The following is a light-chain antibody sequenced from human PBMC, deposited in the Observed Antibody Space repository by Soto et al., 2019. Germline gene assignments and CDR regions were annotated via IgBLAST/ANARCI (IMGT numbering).Light chain of an antibody. CDR2: EVS. CDR1: SSDVGGYNY. J-gene: IGLJ1*01. V-gene: IGLV2-14*01. Sequence: QSALTQPASLSGSPGQSITISCTGTSSDVGGYNYVSWYQQHPGKAPKLMIYEVSNRPSGVSNRFSGSKSGNTASLTISGLQAEDEADYYCSSYTSSSPIGVFGTGTKVTVL. CDR3: SSYTSSSPIGV.